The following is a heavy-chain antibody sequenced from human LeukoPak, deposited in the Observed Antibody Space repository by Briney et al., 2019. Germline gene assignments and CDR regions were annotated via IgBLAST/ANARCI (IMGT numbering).Heavy chain of an antibody. CDR1: GGSISSGSYY. CDR3: ARERTPYCTNGICYERFDAFDI. V-gene: IGHV4-61*02. CDR2: FYTSGST. J-gene: IGHJ3*02. D-gene: IGHD2-8*01. Sequence: TLSLTCTVSGGSISSGSYYWSWIRQPAGMGLEWIGRFYTSGSTNYNPSLKSRVTISVDTSKNQFSLKLSSVTAADTAVCYCARERTPYCTNGICYERFDAFDIWGQGTVVTVSS.